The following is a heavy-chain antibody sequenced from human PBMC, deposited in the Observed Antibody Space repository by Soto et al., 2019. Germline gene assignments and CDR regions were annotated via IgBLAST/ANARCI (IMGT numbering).Heavy chain of an antibody. CDR2: ISYDGSNK. Sequence: GGSLRLSCAASGFTFSSYAMHWVRQAPGKGLEWVAVISYDGSNKYYADSVKGRFTISRDNAENSLYLEMNSLRDEDTAVYYCVRDHLWAFDNWGQGTLVTVSS. CDR3: VRDHLWAFDN. J-gene: IGHJ4*02. CDR1: GFTFSSYA. D-gene: IGHD7-27*01. V-gene: IGHV3-30-3*01.